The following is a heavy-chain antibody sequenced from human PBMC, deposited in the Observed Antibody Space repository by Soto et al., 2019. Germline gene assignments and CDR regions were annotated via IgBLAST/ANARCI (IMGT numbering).Heavy chain of an antibody. Sequence: EVQLLESGGGLVQPGGSLRLSCAASGFTFSSYAMSWVRQAPGKGLEWVSAISGSGGSTYYADSVKGRFTIPRDNSKNTLYLQMNSLRAEDTAVDYCAKDQSPRGFYYFDYWGQGTLVTVSS. CDR2: ISGSGGST. CDR1: GFTFSSYA. V-gene: IGHV3-23*01. CDR3: AKDQSPRGFYYFDY. J-gene: IGHJ4*02. D-gene: IGHD3-3*01.